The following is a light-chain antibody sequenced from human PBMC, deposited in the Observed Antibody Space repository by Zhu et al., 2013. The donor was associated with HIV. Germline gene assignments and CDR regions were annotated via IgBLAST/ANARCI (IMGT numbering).Light chain of an antibody. J-gene: IGKJ1*01. V-gene: IGKV3-15*01. CDR3: QQYGSSSWT. CDR2: GAS. Sequence: EIVMTQSPATLSVSPGKRVTLSCRASESVNSNLAWYQQKPAQAPRLLIYGASTRATGIPVRFSGSGSGTEFTLTISRLEPEDFAVYYCQQYGSSSWTFGQGTKVEIK. CDR1: ESVNSN.